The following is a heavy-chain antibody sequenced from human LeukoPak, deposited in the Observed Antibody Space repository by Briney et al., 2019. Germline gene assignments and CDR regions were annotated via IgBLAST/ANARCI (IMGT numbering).Heavy chain of an antibody. V-gene: IGHV1-18*01. CDR2: ISAYNGNT. Sequence: ASVKVSCKASGGTFSSYAISWVLQDPGQGLKWIGWISAYNGNTNYAQKLQGRVTMTTDTSTSTAYMELRSLRSDDTAVYYCARFWGTLGTSDYWGQGTLVTVSS. CDR3: ARFWGTLGTSDY. CDR1: GGTFSSYA. J-gene: IGHJ4*02. D-gene: IGHD7-27*01.